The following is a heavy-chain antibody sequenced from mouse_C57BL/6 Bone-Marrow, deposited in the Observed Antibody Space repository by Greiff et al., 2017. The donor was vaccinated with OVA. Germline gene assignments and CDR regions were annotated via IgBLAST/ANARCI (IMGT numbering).Heavy chain of an antibody. CDR3: ARRWLLGDYFDY. CDR2: IYPGGGYT. J-gene: IGHJ2*01. Sequence: QVHVKQSGAELVRPGTSVKMSCKASGYTFTNYWIGWAKQRPGHGLEWIGDIYPGGGYTNYNEKFKGKATLTADKSSSTAYMQFSSLTSEDSAIYYCARRWLLGDYFDYWGQGTTLTVSS. D-gene: IGHD2-3*01. V-gene: IGHV1-63*01. CDR1: GYTFTNYW.